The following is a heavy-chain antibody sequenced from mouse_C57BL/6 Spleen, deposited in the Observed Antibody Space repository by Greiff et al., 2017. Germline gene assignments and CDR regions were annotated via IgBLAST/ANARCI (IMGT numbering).Heavy chain of an antibody. CDR3: ARYITTVVAYYFDY. Sequence: QVQLQQPGTELVKPGASVKLSCKASGYTFTSYWMHWVKQRPGQGLEWIGNINPGNGGTNYTEKFKSKATLTVDKSSSTAYMQLSSLTSEDSAVYNCARYITTVVAYYFDYWGQGTTLTVSS. CDR1: GYTFTSYW. V-gene: IGHV1-53*01. J-gene: IGHJ2*01. CDR2: INPGNGGT. D-gene: IGHD1-1*01.